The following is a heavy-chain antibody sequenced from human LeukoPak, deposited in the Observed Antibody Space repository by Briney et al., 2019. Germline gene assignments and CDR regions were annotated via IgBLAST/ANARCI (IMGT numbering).Heavy chain of an antibody. CDR3: GKTTAGYSSGQKPAWPVDY. D-gene: IGHD5-18*01. J-gene: IGHJ4*02. Sequence: GGSLRLSCAASGFTFSSYAMYWVRQAPGKGLEWVAGIFGSGGSPHYADSVKGRFTISRDNSKNTVYLQINSLRAEDTAVYYCGKTTAGYSSGQKPAWPVDYWGQGTLVTVSS. CDR1: GFTFSSYA. V-gene: IGHV3-23*01. CDR2: IFGSGGSP.